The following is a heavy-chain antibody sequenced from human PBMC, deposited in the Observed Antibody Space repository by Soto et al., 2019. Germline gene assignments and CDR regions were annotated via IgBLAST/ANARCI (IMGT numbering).Heavy chain of an antibody. J-gene: IGHJ4*02. Sequence: EVQLVESGGGLVQPGGSLRLSCAASGFTFSSYWMHWVRQAPGKGLVWVSRINSDGSSTSYEDYVKGRFTISRDKAKNTLYLQMNSLRAEDTAVYYCAVAVAGPTAIGYWGQGTLVTVSS. CDR1: GFTFSSYW. CDR3: AVAVAGPTAIGY. V-gene: IGHV3-74*01. CDR2: INSDGSST. D-gene: IGHD6-19*01.